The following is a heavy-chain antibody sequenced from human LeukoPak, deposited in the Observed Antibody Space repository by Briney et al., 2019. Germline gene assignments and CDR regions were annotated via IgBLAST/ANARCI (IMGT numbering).Heavy chain of an antibody. CDR1: GYTFTGYY. V-gene: IGHV1-2*02. CDR2: INPNSGGP. J-gene: IGHJ4*02. D-gene: IGHD6-13*01. CDR3: ARSGGGSSSWEIDY. Sequence: GASVKVSCKASGYTFTGYYMHWVRQAPGQGREWMGWINPNSGGPNYAQKFQGRVTMTRDTSISTAYLELSRLRSDDMAVYYCARSGGGSSSWEIDYWGQGTLVTVSS.